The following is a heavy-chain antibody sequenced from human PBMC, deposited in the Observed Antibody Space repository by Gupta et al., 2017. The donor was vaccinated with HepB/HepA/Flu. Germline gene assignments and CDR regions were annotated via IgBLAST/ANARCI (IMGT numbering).Heavy chain of an antibody. CDR2: IYYSGIT. Sequence: QVQLQESAPGLVKPSETPSLTFPFSGGSISSNHWSWIRHPPGKGLEWIGYIYYSGITNYNPALKSRVTISVDTSKNHFSLKLSSVTAADTAVYYGARGDLTFDPWGQGTLVTVSS. CDR1: GGSISSNH. CDR3: ARGDLTFDP. V-gene: IGHV4-59*01. D-gene: IGHD3-16*01. J-gene: IGHJ5*02.